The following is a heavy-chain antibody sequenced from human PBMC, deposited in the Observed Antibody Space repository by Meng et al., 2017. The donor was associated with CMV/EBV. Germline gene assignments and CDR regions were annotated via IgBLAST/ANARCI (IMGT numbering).Heavy chain of an antibody. J-gene: IGHJ4*02. D-gene: IGHD1-26*01. CDR2: ISAYNGNT. V-gene: IGHV1-18*01. CDR1: GGTFSSYA. Sequence: ASVKVSCKASGGTFSSYAISWVRQAPGQGLEWMGWISAYNGNTNYARKLQGRVTMTTDTSTSTAYMELRSLRSDDTAVYYCARDAQVVGATPGDYWGQGTLVTVSS. CDR3: ARDAQVVGATPGDY.